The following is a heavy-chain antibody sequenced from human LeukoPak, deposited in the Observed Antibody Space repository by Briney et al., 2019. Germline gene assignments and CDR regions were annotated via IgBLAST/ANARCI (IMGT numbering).Heavy chain of an antibody. CDR3: ARRVSVHYSSFDY. V-gene: IGHV4-59*08. CDR1: GGSISSYY. CDR2: IYYSGST. Sequence: SETLSLTCTVSGGSISSYYWSWIRQPPGKGLEWIGYIYYSGSTNYSPSLKSRVIISVDTSKKQFSLNLTSVTAADTAVYYCARRVSVHYSSFDYWGRGTLVTVSS. D-gene: IGHD2-15*01. J-gene: IGHJ4*02.